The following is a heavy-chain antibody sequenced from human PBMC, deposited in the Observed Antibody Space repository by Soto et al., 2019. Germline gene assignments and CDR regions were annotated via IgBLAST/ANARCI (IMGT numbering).Heavy chain of an antibody. V-gene: IGHV1-18*04. CDR2: ISAYNGNT. CDR3: ARGVLRNWNYYYGMDV. Sequence: VASVKVSCKASGYTFTSYGISWVRQAPGQGLEWMGWISAYNGNTNYAQKLQGRVTMTTDTSTSTAYMELRSLRSDDTAVYYCARGVLRNWNYYYGMDVWGQGTTVTVSS. J-gene: IGHJ6*02. D-gene: IGHD1-20*01. CDR1: GYTFTSYG.